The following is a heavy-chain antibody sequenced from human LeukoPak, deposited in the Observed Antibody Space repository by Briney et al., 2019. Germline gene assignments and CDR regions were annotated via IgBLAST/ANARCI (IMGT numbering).Heavy chain of an antibody. V-gene: IGHV4-59*03. CDR2: IYYSGSS. Sequence: SETLSLTCTVSGGSISSYYWSWIRQSPGKGLEWIGNIYYSGSSNYNPSLKSRVTMSVDTSKNQFSLKLSSVTAVDTAVYYCASYGSGWGNWGQGTLVTVSS. J-gene: IGHJ4*02. CDR1: GGSISSYY. D-gene: IGHD6-19*01. CDR3: ASYGSGWGN.